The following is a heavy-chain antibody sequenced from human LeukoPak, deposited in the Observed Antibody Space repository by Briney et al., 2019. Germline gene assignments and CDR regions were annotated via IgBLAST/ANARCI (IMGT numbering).Heavy chain of an antibody. CDR3: ANDYRSGSFHDF. D-gene: IGHD3-10*01. J-gene: IGHJ4*02. Sequence: PGRSLRLSCAASGFTFSTYGMHWVRQAPGKGLEWVAVVWYDGTNIHYVDSVKGRFTISRDNSKSTLYLQMNSLTAEDTAVYYCANDYRSGSFHDFWGQGTLVTVSS. CDR1: GFTFSTYG. V-gene: IGHV3-33*06. CDR2: VWYDGTNI.